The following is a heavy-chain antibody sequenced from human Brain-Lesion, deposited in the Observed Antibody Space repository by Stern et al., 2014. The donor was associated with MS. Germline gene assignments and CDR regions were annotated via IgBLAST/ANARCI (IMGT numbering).Heavy chain of an antibody. V-gene: IGHV1-2*04. J-gene: IGHJ4*02. D-gene: IGHD3-22*01. CDR1: GYTFTGYY. Sequence: QLVQSGAEVKKPGASVKVSCKASGYTFTGYYMHWVRQAPGQGLEWMGWINPKSGGTNYAQKFQGWVTMTRDQSINTAYMHLSRLRSDDTAVYYWATYYYDSTGYNDFWGQGTLVTVSS. CDR2: INPKSGGT. CDR3: ATYYYDSTGYNDF.